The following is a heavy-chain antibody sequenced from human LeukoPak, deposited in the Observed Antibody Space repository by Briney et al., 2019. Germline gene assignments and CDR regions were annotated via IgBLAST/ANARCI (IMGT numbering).Heavy chain of an antibody. V-gene: IGHV4-59*01. CDR1: GGSISSYY. Sequence: SETLSLTCTVSGGSISSYYWSWIRQPLGKGLEGIGYIFYTGSTNYNPSLKSRVTISVLTSKNRFSLKLSSVTAADTAVYYCATLTGGDDAFDIWGQGTMVTVSS. CDR2: IFYTGST. D-gene: IGHD4-23*01. CDR3: ATLTGGDDAFDI. J-gene: IGHJ3*02.